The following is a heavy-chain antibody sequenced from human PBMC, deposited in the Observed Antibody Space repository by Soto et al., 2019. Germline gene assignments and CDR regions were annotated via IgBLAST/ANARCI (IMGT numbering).Heavy chain of an antibody. J-gene: IGHJ6*02. V-gene: IGHV3-15*01. CDR3: TTGVAETGYYYGMDV. D-gene: IGHD2-15*01. Sequence: LRLSCAASGFTFSNAWMSWVRQAPGKGLEWVGRIKSKTDGGTTDYAAPVKGRFTISRDDSKNTLYLQMNSLKTEDTAVYYCTTGVAETGYYYGMDVWGQGTTVTVSS. CDR1: GFTFSNAW. CDR2: IKSKTDGGTT.